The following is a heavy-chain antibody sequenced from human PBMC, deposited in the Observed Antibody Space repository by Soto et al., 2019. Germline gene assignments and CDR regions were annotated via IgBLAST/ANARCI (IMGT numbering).Heavy chain of an antibody. CDR3: ARLHCDSPNCVPLDP. CDR1: GGSISSGDYY. J-gene: IGHJ5*02. V-gene: IGHV4-30-4*01. D-gene: IGHD2-2*01. CDR2: IYYSGTS. Sequence: SETLSLTCTVPGGSISSGDYYWSWIRQPPGKGLEWIGCIYYSGTSSYNPSLKSRVTMSVDTSKKQLSLRLRSVTAADTAVYYCARLHCDSPNCVPLDPWGQGTLVTVSS.